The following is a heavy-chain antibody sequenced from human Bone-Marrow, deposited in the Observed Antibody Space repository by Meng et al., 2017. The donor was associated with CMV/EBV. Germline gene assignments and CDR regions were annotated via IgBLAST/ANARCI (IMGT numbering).Heavy chain of an antibody. Sequence: SETLSLTCTVSGGSISGSSYYWGWSRQPPGKGLEWIGSLYFSGSTYYNPSLKSRLTISADTSRNQFSLKLSSVTAADTAVYYCARTEGGMGGNRYFDYWGQGTLVTVSS. D-gene: IGHD2/OR15-2a*01. CDR1: GGSISGSSYY. CDR2: LYFSGST. CDR3: ARTEGGMGGNRYFDY. J-gene: IGHJ4*02. V-gene: IGHV4-39*07.